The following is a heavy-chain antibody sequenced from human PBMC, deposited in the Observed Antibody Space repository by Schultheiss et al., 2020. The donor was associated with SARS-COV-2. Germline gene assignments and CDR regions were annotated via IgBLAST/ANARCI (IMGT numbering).Heavy chain of an antibody. V-gene: IGHV4-59*01. CDR2: IDYSGST. Sequence: SETLSLTCNVSGGSMSGYYWSWIRQSPGKGLEWIGYIDYSGSTSYNSSLKSRVTISMDTSKNQFSLNLKSVTAADTAAYYCARGAVAGSFLYHYYGMDVWGQGTTVTVSS. CDR1: GGSMSGYY. D-gene: IGHD6-19*01. CDR3: ARGAVAGSFLYHYYGMDV. J-gene: IGHJ6*02.